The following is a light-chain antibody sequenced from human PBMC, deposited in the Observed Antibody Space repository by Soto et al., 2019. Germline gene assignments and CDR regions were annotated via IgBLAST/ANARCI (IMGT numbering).Light chain of an antibody. V-gene: IGLV2-8*01. CDR1: SSDVGGYNY. CDR2: EVS. CDR3: SSYAGSNNSYV. J-gene: IGLJ1*01. Sequence: QSVLTQPPSAAGSPGQSVTSSCTGTSSDVGGYNYVSWYQQHPGKAPKLMTYEVSKRPSGVPDRFSGSKSGNTASLTVSGLQAEDEADYYCSSYAGSNNSYVFGTGTKVTVL.